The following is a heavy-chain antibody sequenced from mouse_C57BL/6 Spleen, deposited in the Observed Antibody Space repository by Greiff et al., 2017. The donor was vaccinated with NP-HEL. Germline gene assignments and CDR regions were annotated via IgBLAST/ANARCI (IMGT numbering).Heavy chain of an antibody. J-gene: IGHJ2*01. CDR3: ARSSSDGLFDY. D-gene: IGHD2-3*01. CDR2: IWSGGST. CDR1: GFSLTSYG. Sequence: QVQLQQSGPGLVQPSQSLSITCTVSGFSLTSYGVHWVRQSPGKGLEWLGVIWSGGSTDSNAAFISRLSISKDNSKSQVFFKRNSLQADDTAIYYCARSSSDGLFDYWGQGTTLTVSS. V-gene: IGHV2-2*01.